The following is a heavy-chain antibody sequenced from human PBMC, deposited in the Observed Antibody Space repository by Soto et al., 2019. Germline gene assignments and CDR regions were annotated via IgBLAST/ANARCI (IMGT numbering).Heavy chain of an antibody. Sequence: QVQLVQSGAEVKKPGSSVKVSCKASGGTFSSYTISWVRQAPGQGLEWMGRIIPILGIANYAQKFQGRVTITADKPTSTAYMELSSLRSEDTAVYYCGSSNVATNSGVFDYWGQGTLVTVSS. CDR1: GGTFSSYT. V-gene: IGHV1-69*02. CDR3: GSSNVATNSGVFDY. J-gene: IGHJ4*02. D-gene: IGHD5-12*01. CDR2: IIPILGIA.